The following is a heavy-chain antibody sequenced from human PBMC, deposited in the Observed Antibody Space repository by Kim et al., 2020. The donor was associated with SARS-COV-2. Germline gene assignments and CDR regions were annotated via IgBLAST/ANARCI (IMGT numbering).Heavy chain of an antibody. CDR3: ARTAADTYDWFDP. J-gene: IGHJ5*02. V-gene: IGHV5-51*01. Sequence: RDSPSFQGQVTISADKSISTSYLQWSSLKASDTAMYYCARTAADTYDWFDPWGQGTLVTVSS. D-gene: IGHD6-13*01.